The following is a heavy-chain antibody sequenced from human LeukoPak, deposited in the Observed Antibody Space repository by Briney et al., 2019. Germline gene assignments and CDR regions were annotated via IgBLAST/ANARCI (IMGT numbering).Heavy chain of an antibody. V-gene: IGHV3-74*01. CDR1: GCTFSTYW. J-gene: IGHJ1*01. CDR3: ARAPSEIGGYYPEYFRH. D-gene: IGHD3-22*01. CDR2: IKSDGST. Sequence: GGSLRLSCAASGCTFSTYWMHWVRQAPGKGLVWVSRIKSDGSTNYADSVKGRFTISRDNANNTLSLQMNSLRPEDTGVYYCARAPSEIGGYYPEYFRHWGQGTLVTVSP.